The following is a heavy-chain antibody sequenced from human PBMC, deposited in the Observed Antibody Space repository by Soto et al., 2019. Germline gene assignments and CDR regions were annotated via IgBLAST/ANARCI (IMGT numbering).Heavy chain of an antibody. Sequence: PSETLSLTCAFSGVTISSSNWWSWVRQAPGKGLEWVSVIYSGGSTYYADSVKGRFTISRDNSKNTLYLQMNSLRAEDTAVYYCATTLVGATEFYYYYGMDVWGQGTTVTVSS. CDR2: IYSGGST. D-gene: IGHD1-26*01. CDR3: ATTLVGATEFYYYYGMDV. CDR1: GVTISSSNW. J-gene: IGHJ6*02. V-gene: IGHV3-66*01.